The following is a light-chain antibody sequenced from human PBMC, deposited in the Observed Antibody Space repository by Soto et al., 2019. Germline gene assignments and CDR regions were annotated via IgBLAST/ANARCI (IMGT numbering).Light chain of an antibody. CDR2: KAS. J-gene: IGKJ1*01. Sequence: DIQMTQSPSTLSASVGDRVTITCRASQSISSYLAWYQQKPGKAPNLLIYKASTLEAGVPSRFSGSGSGTEFTLTISSLQPDDFATNYCQQYSSYPWTFGQGTKVEIK. V-gene: IGKV1-5*03. CDR3: QQYSSYPWT. CDR1: QSISSY.